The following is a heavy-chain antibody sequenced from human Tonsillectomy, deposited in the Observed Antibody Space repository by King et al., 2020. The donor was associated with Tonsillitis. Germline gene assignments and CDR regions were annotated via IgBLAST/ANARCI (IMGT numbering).Heavy chain of an antibody. J-gene: IGHJ2*01. CDR3: ATGAHWYYDL. V-gene: IGHV3-74*01. D-gene: IGHD3-10*01. CDR2: INGDGSGT. Sequence: VQLVESGGGLVQPGGSLRLSCAASGFTFSSQGRHWVRQAPGKGLVWVSRINGDGSGTTYAASVKGRFTISRDNTKKTVHLQMDSLRAEDTAVYYCATGAHWYYDLWGRGTLVTVSS. CDR1: GFTFSSQG.